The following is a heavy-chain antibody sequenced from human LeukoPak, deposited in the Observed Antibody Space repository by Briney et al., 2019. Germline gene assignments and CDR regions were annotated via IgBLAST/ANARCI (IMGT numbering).Heavy chain of an antibody. J-gene: IGHJ4*02. V-gene: IGHV3-30*03. D-gene: IGHD5-12*01. Sequence: PGGSLRLSCAASGFTFSNYGIHWVRQAPGKGLEWVAAISYDGKNKHYTDSVKGRFTLSRDNAKNSLYLQMNSLRDEDTAVYYCARDPVGTSRFDYWGQGTLVTVSS. CDR1: GFTFSNYG. CDR3: ARDPVGTSRFDY. CDR2: ISYDGKNK.